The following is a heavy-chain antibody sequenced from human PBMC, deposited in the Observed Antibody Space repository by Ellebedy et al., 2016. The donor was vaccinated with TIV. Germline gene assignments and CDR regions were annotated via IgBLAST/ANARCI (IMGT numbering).Heavy chain of an antibody. D-gene: IGHD3-22*01. Sequence: MPSETLSLTCTVSGGSISSYYWSWIRQPPGKGLEWIGYIFYNGSTNYNPSLKSRITMSVDTSKNQFSLKLSSVTAADTAVYYCASNPSDPIVVVLTNYFDQWGQGILVTVSS. CDR3: ASNPSDPIVVVLTNYFDQ. J-gene: IGHJ4*02. CDR2: IFYNGST. CDR1: GGSISSYY. V-gene: IGHV4-59*08.